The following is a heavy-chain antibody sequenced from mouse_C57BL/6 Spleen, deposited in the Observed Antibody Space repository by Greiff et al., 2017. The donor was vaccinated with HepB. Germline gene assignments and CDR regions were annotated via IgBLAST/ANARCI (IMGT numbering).Heavy chain of an antibody. D-gene: IGHD2-13*01. Sequence: DVQLQESGPGLVKPSQSLSLTCSVTGYSITSGYYWNWIRQFPGNKLEWMGYISYDGSNNYNPSLKNRISITRDTSKNQFFLKLNSVTTEDTATYYGARGDYEVTWWYFDVWGTGTTVTVSS. J-gene: IGHJ1*03. CDR1: GYSITSGYY. CDR3: ARGDYEVTWWYFDV. V-gene: IGHV3-6*01. CDR2: ISYDGSN.